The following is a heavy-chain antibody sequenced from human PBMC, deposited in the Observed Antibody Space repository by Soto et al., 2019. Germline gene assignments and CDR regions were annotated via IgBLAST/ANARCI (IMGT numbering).Heavy chain of an antibody. CDR2: IYYSGST. D-gene: IGHD3-3*01. Sequence: PSETLSLTCTVSGGSISSSSYSWGWIRQPPGKGLEWIGSIYYSGSTNYNPSLKSRVTISVDTSKNQFSLKLSSVTAADTAVYYCARSGLPRFLESSKRSTWFDPWGQGTLVTVSS. CDR1: GGSISSSSYS. V-gene: IGHV4-39*07. J-gene: IGHJ5*02. CDR3: ARSGLPRFLESSKRSTWFDP.